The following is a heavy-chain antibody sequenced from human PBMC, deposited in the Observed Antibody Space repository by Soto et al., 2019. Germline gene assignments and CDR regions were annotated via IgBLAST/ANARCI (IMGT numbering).Heavy chain of an antibody. V-gene: IGHV5-51*01. Sequence: EVQLVQSGAEVKKPGESLKISCKGSGYSFTSYWIGWVRQMPGKGLEWMGIIYPGDSDTRCSPSFQGQVTISADKSISTAYLQWRTLKATAAAMYYCARHVSLGDDYYSDVWGKGTTVTVSS. CDR2: IYPGDSDT. J-gene: IGHJ6*03. D-gene: IGHD3-10*01. CDR3: ARHVSLGDDYYSDV. CDR1: GYSFTSYW.